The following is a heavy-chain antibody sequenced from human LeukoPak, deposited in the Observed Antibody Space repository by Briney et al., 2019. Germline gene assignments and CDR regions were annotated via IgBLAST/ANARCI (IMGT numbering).Heavy chain of an antibody. Sequence: PGGSLRLSCAASGFTFSSYAMHWVRQAPGKGLERVAVISYGGSNKYYADSVKGRFTISRDNSKNTLYLQMNSLRAEDTAVYYCARDYSGSYQGLPYNWFDPWGQGTLVTVSS. V-gene: IGHV3-30-3*01. D-gene: IGHD1-26*01. CDR2: ISYGGSNK. CDR3: ARDYSGSYQGLPYNWFDP. CDR1: GFTFSSYA. J-gene: IGHJ5*02.